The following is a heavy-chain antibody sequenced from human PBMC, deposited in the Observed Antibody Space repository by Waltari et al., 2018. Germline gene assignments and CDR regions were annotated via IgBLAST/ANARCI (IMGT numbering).Heavy chain of an antibody. Sequence: QVQLQQWGAGLVKPSETLSLTCAVYGASLRHYFGSGIRQPPGKGREWIGEINHGGTTNYNPSLKSRVTISVDTSKSQFSLRLRSVTAADTAVYYCARGYSNGYGPGDSWGQGTLVTVSS. V-gene: IGHV4-34*01. J-gene: IGHJ4*02. CDR3: ARGYSNGYGPGDS. D-gene: IGHD5-18*01. CDR1: GASLRHYF. CDR2: INHGGTT.